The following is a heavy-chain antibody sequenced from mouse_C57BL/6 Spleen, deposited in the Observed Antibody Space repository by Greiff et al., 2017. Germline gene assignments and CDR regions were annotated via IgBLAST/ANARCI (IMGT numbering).Heavy chain of an antibody. CDR3: ARNGMGYAMDY. V-gene: IGHV1-55*01. D-gene: IGHD1-1*01. CDR1: GYTFTSYW. CDR2: IYPGSGST. J-gene: IGHJ4*01. Sequence: QVQLQQPGAELVKPGASVQMSCKASGYTFTSYWITWVKQRPGQGLEWIGDIYPGSGSTNYNEKFKSKATLTVDTSSITAYMQLSSLTSEDSAVYYCARNGMGYAMDYWGQGTSVTVSS.